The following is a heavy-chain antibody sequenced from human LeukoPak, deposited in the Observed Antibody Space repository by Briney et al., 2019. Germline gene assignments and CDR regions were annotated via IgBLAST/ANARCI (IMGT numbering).Heavy chain of an antibody. Sequence: GGCLRLSCVPSGFTFNSYAMSWVRQAPGQGLEWLSTISVTGSSTYYADSVKGRFTTSRDNSKNTLYLQMNGLRVEDTAVYYCAKTLRSGDWYFDYWGQGTLVTVSS. CDR2: ISVTGSST. CDR3: AKTLRSGDWYFDY. J-gene: IGHJ4*02. D-gene: IGHD2-21*02. V-gene: IGHV3-23*01. CDR1: GFTFNSYA.